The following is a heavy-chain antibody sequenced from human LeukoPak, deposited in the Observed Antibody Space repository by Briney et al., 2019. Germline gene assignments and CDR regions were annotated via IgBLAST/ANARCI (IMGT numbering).Heavy chain of an antibody. CDR2: IYTSGST. CDR1: GGSISSYY. Sequence: SETLSLTCTVSGGSISSYYWSWIRQPAGKGLEWIGRIYTSGSTYYNPSLKSRVTISVDTSKNQFSLKLSSVTAADTAVYYCARGARFFDWSDLDYWGQGALVTVSS. D-gene: IGHD3-9*01. J-gene: IGHJ4*02. CDR3: ARGARFFDWSDLDY. V-gene: IGHV4-4*07.